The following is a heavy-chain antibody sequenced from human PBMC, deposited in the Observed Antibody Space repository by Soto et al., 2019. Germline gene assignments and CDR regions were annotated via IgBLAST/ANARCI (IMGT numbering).Heavy chain of an antibody. CDR2: ISARGGSS. Sequence: DVQLLESGGGLVQPGGSLRLSCAASGFSFSSYAMVWVRQAPGKGLEWVAVISARGGSSYFADSVKGRFTLSRVNSKNVLSLEMNSLRAEDTAIYFCAKGSIEYSASVDNWGQGTLVVVSS. CDR3: AKGSIEYSASVDN. J-gene: IGHJ4*02. CDR1: GFSFSSYA. V-gene: IGHV3-23*01. D-gene: IGHD5-12*01.